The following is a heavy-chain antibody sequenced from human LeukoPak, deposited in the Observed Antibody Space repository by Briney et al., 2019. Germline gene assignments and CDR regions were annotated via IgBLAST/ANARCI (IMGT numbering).Heavy chain of an antibody. CDR1: GYTFTRNW. CDR3: ARFPPYYFDSSGYHYGGYFDY. J-gene: IGHJ4*02. V-gene: IGHV5-51*01. Sequence: GESLKISCKTSGYTFTRNWIGWVRQMPGKGLEWMGIMYPSDSDTRYSPSFQGQVTISADKSINTAYLQWSSLKASDTAMYYCARFPPYYFDSSGYHYGGYFDYWGQGTLVTVSS. CDR2: MYPSDSDT. D-gene: IGHD3-22*01.